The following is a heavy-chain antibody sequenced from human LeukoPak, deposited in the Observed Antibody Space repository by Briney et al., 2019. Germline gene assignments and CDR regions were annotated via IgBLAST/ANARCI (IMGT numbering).Heavy chain of an antibody. V-gene: IGHV5-51*01. CDR3: ARRYCSSTSCNPYFFDY. CDR2: ISPGDSDA. CDR1: GYTFTNYY. J-gene: IGHJ4*02. D-gene: IGHD2-2*01. Sequence: KPGESPKISCKGSGYTFTNYYIGWVRQTPGKGLEWMGIISPGDSDARYSPSFQGQATISADKSISTAYLRWSSLKASDTAMYYCARRYCSSTSCNPYFFDYWGQGTLVTVSS.